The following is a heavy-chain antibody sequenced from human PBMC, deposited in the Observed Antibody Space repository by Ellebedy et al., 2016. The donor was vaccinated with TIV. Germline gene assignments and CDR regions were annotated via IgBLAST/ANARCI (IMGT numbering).Heavy chain of an antibody. Sequence: GESLKISCAASGFTFTSYWMSWVRQTPGKGLEWVANIKQDGSKKDYVDSVKGRFTISRDNAKNSLYLQMNSLRPEDTAVFYCAREGVGGFDYWGQGTLVTVSS. V-gene: IGHV3-7*03. J-gene: IGHJ4*02. CDR2: IKQDGSKK. CDR1: GFTFTSYW. CDR3: AREGVGGFDY. D-gene: IGHD3-10*01.